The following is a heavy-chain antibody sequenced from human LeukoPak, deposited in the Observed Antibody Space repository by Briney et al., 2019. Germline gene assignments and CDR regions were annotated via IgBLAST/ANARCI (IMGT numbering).Heavy chain of an antibody. V-gene: IGHV1-18*01. CDR2: ISAYNGST. CDR1: GYTFTSYG. D-gene: IGHD3-22*01. Sequence: VASVKVSCKASGYTFTSYGISWVRQAPGQGLEWMGWISAYNGSTNYAQKLQGRVTMTTDTSTSTAYMELRSLRSDDTAVYYCARGTQYYYDSSGYLQSANWFDPWGQGTLVTVSS. CDR3: ARGTQYYYDSSGYLQSANWFDP. J-gene: IGHJ5*02.